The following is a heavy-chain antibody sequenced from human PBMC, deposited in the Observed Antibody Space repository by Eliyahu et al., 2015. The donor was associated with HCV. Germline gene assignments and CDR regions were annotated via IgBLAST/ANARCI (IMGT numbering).Heavy chain of an antibody. CDR3: ARDRQLVAFD. J-gene: IGHJ4*02. Sequence: EVQLVESGGGLVKPGGXXRXSXAAXGFTFXXYSMNWVRQAPGKGXEWVSSISSSSSYIYYADSVKGRFTISRDNAKNSLYLQMNSLRAEDTAVYYCARDRQLVAFDWGQGTMVTVSS. CDR1: GFTFXXYS. CDR2: ISSSSSYI. D-gene: IGHD6-6*01. V-gene: IGHV3-21*01.